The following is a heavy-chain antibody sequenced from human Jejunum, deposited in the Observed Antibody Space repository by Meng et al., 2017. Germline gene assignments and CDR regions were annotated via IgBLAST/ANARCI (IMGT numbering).Heavy chain of an antibody. CDR1: GGSISSSNSY. CDR2: IYYSGSA. D-gene: IGHD1-26*01. Sequence: SETLSLTCIVSGGSISSSNSYWGWVRQPPGKGLEWMGSIYYSGSAYYNPSLLSPVTISVYTSKNEFSLQLSSVTAADAAVYDCASRTKISGSTDYWGQGKMVTVSS. CDR3: ASRTKISGSTDY. J-gene: IGHJ4*02. V-gene: IGHV4-39*07.